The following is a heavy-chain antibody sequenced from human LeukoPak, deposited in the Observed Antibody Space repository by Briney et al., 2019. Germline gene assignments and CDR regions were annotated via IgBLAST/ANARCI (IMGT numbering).Heavy chain of an antibody. CDR1: GFTFSSYS. CDR3: ARDQEDGDYVFDY. CDR2: ISSSSSYI. Sequence: PGGSLRLSCAASGFTFSSYSMNWVRQAPGKGLEWVSSISSSSSYIYYADSVKGRFTIPRDNAKNSLYLQMNSLRAEDTAVYYCARDQEDGDYVFDYWGQGTLVTVSS. V-gene: IGHV3-21*01. J-gene: IGHJ4*02. D-gene: IGHD4-17*01.